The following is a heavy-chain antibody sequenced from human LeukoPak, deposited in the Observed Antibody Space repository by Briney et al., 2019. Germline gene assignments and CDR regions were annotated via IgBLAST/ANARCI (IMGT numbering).Heavy chain of an antibody. D-gene: IGHD3-22*01. J-gene: IGHJ4*02. Sequence: GGSLRLSCAAPGFTFSSYSMNWVRQAPGKGLEWVSYISSSSSTIYCADSVKGRFTISRDNAKNSLYLQMNSLRAEDTAVYYCAREGYYDSSGYTDYWGQGTLVTVSS. CDR2: ISSSSSTI. CDR1: GFTFSSYS. CDR3: AREGYYDSSGYTDY. V-gene: IGHV3-48*04.